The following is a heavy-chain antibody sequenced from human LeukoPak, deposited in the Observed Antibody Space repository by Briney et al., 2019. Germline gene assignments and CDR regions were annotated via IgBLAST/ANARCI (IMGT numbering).Heavy chain of an antibody. CDR3: ARVMILSYYYYGMDV. CDR1: GYTFTGYY. J-gene: IGHJ6*02. V-gene: IGHV1-2*02. D-gene: IGHD2-15*01. Sequence: GASVTVSCKASGYTFTGYYMHWVRQAPGQGLEWMGWINPNSGGTNYAQKFQGRVTMTRDTSISTAYMELSRLRSDDTAVYYCARVMILSYYYYGMDVWGQGTTVTVSS. CDR2: INPNSGGT.